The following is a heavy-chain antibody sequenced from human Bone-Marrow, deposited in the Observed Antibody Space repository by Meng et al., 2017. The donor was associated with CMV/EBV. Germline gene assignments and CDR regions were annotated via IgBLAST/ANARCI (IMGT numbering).Heavy chain of an antibody. D-gene: IGHD3-22*01. CDR3: AKDEYYYDSSVGA. V-gene: IGHV3-23*03. CDR2: IYSGGSST. Sequence: GESLKISCAASGFTFSSYAMSWVRQAPGKGLEWVSVIYSGGSSTYYADSVKGRFTISRDNSKNTLYLQMNILRAEDTAVYYCAKDEYYYDSSVGAWGQGTLVTVSS. CDR1: GFTFSSYA. J-gene: IGHJ4*02.